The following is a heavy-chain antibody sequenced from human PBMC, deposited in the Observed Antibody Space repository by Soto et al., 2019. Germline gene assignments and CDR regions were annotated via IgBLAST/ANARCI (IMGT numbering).Heavy chain of an antibody. CDR3: APLPFCGSAPGCSALDA. CDR2: ISAYNGNT. Sequence: ASVKVSCKASGYPFTSSGFSWVRQAPGQGLEWMGWISAYNGNTLYAQKFKGRVTMTTDTSTSTAYMELGSLRSDDTAVYYCAPLPFCGSAPGCSALDAWGQGTTVTVSS. V-gene: IGHV1-18*04. D-gene: IGHD2-21*01. J-gene: IGHJ6*02. CDR1: GYPFTSSG.